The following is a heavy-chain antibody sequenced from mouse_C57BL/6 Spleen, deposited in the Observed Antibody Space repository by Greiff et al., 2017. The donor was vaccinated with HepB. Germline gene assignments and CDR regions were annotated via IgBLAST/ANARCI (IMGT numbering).Heavy chain of an antibody. Sequence: EVKVVESGGGLVKPGGSLKLSCAASGFTFSDYGMHWVRQAPEKGLEWVAYISSGSSTIYYADTVKGRFTISRDNAKNTLFLQMTSLRSEDTAMYYCARTIYDGYYDDYWGQGTTLTVSS. V-gene: IGHV5-17*01. CDR2: ISSGSSTI. CDR1: GFTFSDYG. CDR3: ARTIYDGYYDDY. J-gene: IGHJ2*01. D-gene: IGHD2-3*01.